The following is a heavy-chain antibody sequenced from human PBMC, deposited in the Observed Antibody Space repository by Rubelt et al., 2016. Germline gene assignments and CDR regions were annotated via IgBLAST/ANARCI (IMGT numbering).Heavy chain of an antibody. CDR2: ISDTGTTI. V-gene: IGHV3-48*03. J-gene: IGHJ5*02. D-gene: IGHD5-12*01. CDR1: GFTFSSYE. CDR3: AREGVYSGHANA. Sequence: EVQLVESGGGLVQPGGSLRLSCAASGFTFSSYEMNWVRQAPGKGLEWVSYISDTGTTIYYADSVKGRFTISRDNVKNSLYLRMNSLRAEDTAVYYCAREGVYSGHANAWGQGTLVTVSS.